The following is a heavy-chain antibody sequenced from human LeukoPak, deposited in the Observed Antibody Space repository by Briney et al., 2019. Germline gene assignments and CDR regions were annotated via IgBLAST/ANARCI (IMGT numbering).Heavy chain of an antibody. J-gene: IGHJ4*02. D-gene: IGHD3-22*01. CDR3: ARDNYYDSQPD. CDR1: GFTVSSNY. Sequence: GGSLRLSCAASGFTVSSNYMSWVRQAPGKGLEWVSVIYSGGSTYYADSVKGRFTTSRDNSKNTLYLQMNSLRAEDTAVYYCARDNYYDSQPDWGQGTLVTVSS. CDR2: IYSGGST. V-gene: IGHV3-53*01.